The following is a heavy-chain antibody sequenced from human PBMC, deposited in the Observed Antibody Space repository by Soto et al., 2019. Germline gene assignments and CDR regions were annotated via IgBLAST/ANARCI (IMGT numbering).Heavy chain of an antibody. CDR1: GGTFSSYA. V-gene: IGHV1-69*13. J-gene: IGHJ6*02. D-gene: IGHD1-26*01. Sequence: SVKVSCKASGGTFSSYAISWVRQAPGQGVEWMGWIIPIFGTANYAQKFQGRVTITADESTSTAYMELSSLRSEDTAVYYCARDLEVQVGATLYYGMDVWGQGTTVTVSS. CDR3: ARDLEVQVGATLYYGMDV. CDR2: IIPIFGTA.